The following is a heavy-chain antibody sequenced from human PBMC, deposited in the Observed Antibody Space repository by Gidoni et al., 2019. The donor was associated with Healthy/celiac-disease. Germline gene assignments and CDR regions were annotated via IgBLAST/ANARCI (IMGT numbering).Heavy chain of an antibody. J-gene: IGHJ4*02. V-gene: IGHV3-23*01. CDR1: GFTFSRSA. CDR2: ISGSGGST. D-gene: IGHD2-21*01. CDR3: AKGLDLRLIVVVIAPSDY. Sequence: EVQLLESGGGLVQPGGSLRLSCAASGFTFSRSAMSWVRQAPGKGLEWVSAISGSGGSTYYADSVKGRFTISRDNSKNTLYLQMNSLRAEDTAVYYCAKGLDLRLIVVVIAPSDYWGQGTLVTVSS.